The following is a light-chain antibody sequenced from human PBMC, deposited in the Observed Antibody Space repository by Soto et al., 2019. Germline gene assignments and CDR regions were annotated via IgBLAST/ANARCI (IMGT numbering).Light chain of an antibody. CDR2: GAY. CDR1: QSVSNSY. Sequence: EIVLTQSPGTLSLSPGERATLSCRASQSVSNSYLAWYQQKPGQAPRLLMYGAYNRATGIPDRFSGSGSETDFTLTIRRLEPEDFAVYYCQQYGTTRITFGQGTRLEIK. CDR3: QQYGTTRIT. J-gene: IGKJ5*01. V-gene: IGKV3-20*01.